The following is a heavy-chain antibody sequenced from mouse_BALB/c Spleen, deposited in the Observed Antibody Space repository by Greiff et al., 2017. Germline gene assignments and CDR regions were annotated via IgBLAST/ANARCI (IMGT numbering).Heavy chain of an antibody. CDR2: ISSGGSYT. D-gene: IGHD1-2*01. CDR3: ASLTTATAD. J-gene: IGHJ3*01. V-gene: IGHV5-6*01. Sequence: EVQRVESGGDLVKPGGSLKLSCAASGFTFSSYGMSWVRQTPDKRLEWVATISSGGSYTYYPDSVKGRFTISRDNAKNTLYLQMSSLKSEDTAMYYCASLTTATADWGQGTLVTVSA. CDR1: GFTFSSYG.